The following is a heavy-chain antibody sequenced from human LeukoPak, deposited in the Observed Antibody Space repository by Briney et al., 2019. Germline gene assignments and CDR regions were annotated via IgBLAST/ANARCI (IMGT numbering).Heavy chain of an antibody. Sequence: GSLRLSCAASGFTVSNNYMSWVRQAPGKGLEWIASIYYSGSPYFNPSLMRRVTISIDTSKNQFSLKLSSVTAADTAVYFCATLGYCGGGNCYSTLDYWGQGTLVTVSS. D-gene: IGHD2-15*01. CDR3: ATLGYCGGGNCYSTLDY. CDR1: GFTVSNNY. V-gene: IGHV4-59*05. CDR2: IYYSGSP. J-gene: IGHJ4*02.